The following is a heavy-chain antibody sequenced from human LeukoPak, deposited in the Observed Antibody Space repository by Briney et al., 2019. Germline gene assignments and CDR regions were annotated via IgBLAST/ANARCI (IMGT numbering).Heavy chain of an antibody. CDR2: ISGSSGSA. Sequence: GGSLRLSCAASGFTFSSYAMSWVRQAPGKGLEWVSAISGSSGSAYYADSVKGRFTISRDNSKNTLYLQMNSLRAEDTAVYYCAKDIAATDDDGANWFDPWGQGTLVTVSS. D-gene: IGHD6-13*01. CDR3: AKDIAATDDDGANWFDP. CDR1: GFTFSSYA. V-gene: IGHV3-23*01. J-gene: IGHJ5*02.